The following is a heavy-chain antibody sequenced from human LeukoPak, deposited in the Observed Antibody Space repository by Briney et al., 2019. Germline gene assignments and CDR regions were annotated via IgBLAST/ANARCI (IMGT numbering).Heavy chain of an antibody. CDR1: GFTVSSNY. J-gene: IGHJ6*02. D-gene: IGHD4-17*01. Sequence: GGSLRLSCAASGFTVSSNYMSWVRQAPGKGLEWVSVIYSGGSTYYADSVKGRFTISRHNSKNTLYLQMNSLRAEDTAVYYCARGPTVTTTTYYYGMDVWGRGTTVTVSS. CDR3: ARGPTVTTTTYYYGMDV. CDR2: IYSGGST. V-gene: IGHV3-53*04.